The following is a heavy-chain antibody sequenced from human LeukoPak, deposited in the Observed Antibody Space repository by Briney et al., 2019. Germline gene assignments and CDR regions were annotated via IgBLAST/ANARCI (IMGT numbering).Heavy chain of an antibody. V-gene: IGHV1-69*01. CDR1: GGTFSSYA. CDR3: ARDWTGGSGSIGVVWFDP. Sequence: SVKLSCKASGGTFSSYAISWVRQAPGQGLEWMGGIIPIFGTANYAQKFQGRVTITADESTSTAYMELSSLRSEDAAVYYCARDWTGGSGSIGVVWFDPWGQGTLVTVSS. D-gene: IGHD3-10*01. J-gene: IGHJ5*02. CDR2: IIPIFGTA.